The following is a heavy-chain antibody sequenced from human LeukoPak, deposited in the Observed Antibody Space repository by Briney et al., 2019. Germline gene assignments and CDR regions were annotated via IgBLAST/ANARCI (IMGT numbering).Heavy chain of an antibody. CDR1: EFTFSSYS. J-gene: IGHJ4*02. Sequence: GGSLRLSCAASEFTFSSYSIAWVRQAPGKGLEWVSSISFSNKYIYYGDSVKGRFTISRDNAKNSVYLQMNSLRVEDTAVYYCARDGVLFGESVYYFDYWGQGALVTVSS. CDR3: ARDGVLFGESVYYFDY. CDR2: ISFSNKYI. V-gene: IGHV3-21*01. D-gene: IGHD3-10*02.